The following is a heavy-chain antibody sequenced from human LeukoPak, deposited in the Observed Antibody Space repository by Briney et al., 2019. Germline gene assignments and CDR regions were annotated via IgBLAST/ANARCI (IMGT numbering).Heavy chain of an antibody. CDR1: GFSFSSYN. Sequence: PGGSLRLSCEASGFSFSSYNMDWVRQTPGKGLEWISSITTSSSYTFYADSVKGRFTISRDNAKNLLYLQMSSLRAEDTAVYYCAGDNIENGDLDYLDSWGQGTLVTVSS. D-gene: IGHD4-17*01. CDR3: AGDNIENGDLDYLDS. CDR2: ITTSSSYT. J-gene: IGHJ4*02. V-gene: IGHV3-21*01.